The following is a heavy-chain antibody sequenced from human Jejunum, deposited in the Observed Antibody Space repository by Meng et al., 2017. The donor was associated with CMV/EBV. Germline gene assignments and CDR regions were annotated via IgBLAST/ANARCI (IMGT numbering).Heavy chain of an antibody. D-gene: IGHD6-19*01. V-gene: IGHV1-18*01. CDR3: ARDPSNTSGRYAYFDY. J-gene: IGHJ4*02. CDR2: ISCYNGDT. CDR1: GYTFTHHG. Sequence: QLLLMHAGAEWKKPGASVRVSCKASGYTFTHHGISWIRPAPGQGLEWMGWISCYNGDTNYAQKFQGRVTMTTDTSTSTAYMDLRSLRSDDTAVYYCARDPSNTSGRYAYFDYWGQGTLVTVSS.